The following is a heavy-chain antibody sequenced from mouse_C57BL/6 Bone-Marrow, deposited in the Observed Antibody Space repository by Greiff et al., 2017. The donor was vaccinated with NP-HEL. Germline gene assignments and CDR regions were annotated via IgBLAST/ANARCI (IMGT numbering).Heavy chain of an antibody. V-gene: IGHV1-59*01. CDR3: ARERGRITTVVATGDY. D-gene: IGHD1-1*01. Sequence: VQLQQPGGELVRPGTSVKLSCKASGYTFTSYWMHWVKQRPGQGLEWIGVIDPSDSYPNYNQKFKGKATLTVDTSSSTAYMQLSSLTSEDSAVYYCARERGRITTVVATGDYWGQGTTLTVSS. CDR2: IDPSDSYP. CDR1: GYTFTSYW. J-gene: IGHJ2*01.